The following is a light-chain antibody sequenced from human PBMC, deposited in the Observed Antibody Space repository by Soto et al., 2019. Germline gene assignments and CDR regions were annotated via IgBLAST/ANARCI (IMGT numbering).Light chain of an antibody. Sequence: QSALTQPASVSGSPGQSITISFTGTNSDIGGYNYVSWYQQHPGKAPKLMIYDVSNRPSGVSYRFSGSKSGNTASLTISGLQAEDEADYYCSSYTSRSTLVVFGGGTKLTVL. V-gene: IGLV2-14*03. CDR1: NSDIGGYNY. CDR3: SSYTSRSTLVV. J-gene: IGLJ2*01. CDR2: DVS.